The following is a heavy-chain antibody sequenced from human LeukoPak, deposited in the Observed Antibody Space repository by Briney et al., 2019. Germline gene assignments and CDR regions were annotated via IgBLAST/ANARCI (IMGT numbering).Heavy chain of an antibody. CDR1: GFTFSHYP. J-gene: IGHJ4*02. CDR2: ITGYSSTI. V-gene: IGHV3-48*01. Sequence: GGSLRLSCTASGFTFSHYPFHWVRQAPGKGLEWISYITGYSSTIYYADSLNGRFTVSRDNAKSSLYLQMNSLRADDTAVYYCARVQGDFGDYVIDYWGQGTLVTVSS. D-gene: IGHD4-17*01. CDR3: ARVQGDFGDYVIDY.